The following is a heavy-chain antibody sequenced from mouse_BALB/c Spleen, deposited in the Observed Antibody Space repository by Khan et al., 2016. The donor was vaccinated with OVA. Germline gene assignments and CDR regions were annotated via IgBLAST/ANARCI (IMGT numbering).Heavy chain of an antibody. CDR1: GHTFTKYG. D-gene: IGHD2-10*01. Sequence: QIQLVQSGPELKKPGETVKTSCKASGHTFTKYGMNWVKQAPGKGLKWMGWINTYTGEPTYADDFSGRFAFSLETSASTAYLQINNLKNEDTATYFCARPPYFSYVMDNWGQGTSVTVSS. V-gene: IGHV9-3-1*01. CDR2: INTYTGEP. CDR3: ARPPYFSYVMDN. J-gene: IGHJ4*01.